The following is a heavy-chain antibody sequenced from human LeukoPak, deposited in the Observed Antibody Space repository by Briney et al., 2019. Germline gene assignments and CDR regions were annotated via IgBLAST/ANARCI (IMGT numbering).Heavy chain of an antibody. CDR2: IYYSGST. Sequence: PSETLSLTCTVSGGFISSSSYYWGWIRQPPGKGLEWIGYIYYSGSTYYNPSLKSRVTISVDTSKNQFSLKLSSVTAADTAVYYCAREGYSSRRSWYYFDYWGQGTLVTVSS. V-gene: IGHV4-31*03. J-gene: IGHJ4*02. CDR3: AREGYSSRRSWYYFDY. CDR1: GGFISSSSYY. D-gene: IGHD6-13*01.